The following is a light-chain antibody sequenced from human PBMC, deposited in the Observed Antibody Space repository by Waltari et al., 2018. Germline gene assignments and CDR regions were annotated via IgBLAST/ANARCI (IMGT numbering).Light chain of an antibody. CDR1: QLGDHY. J-gene: IGLJ2*01. CDR3: QAWDSSTVV. CDR2: QDS. Sequence: SYELTQPPSVSVSPGQTPTLPCPADQLGDHYVSWYQLKPGQSPVLVIYQDSQRPSGIPGRFSGSNSGNTATLTISGTQAMDEAGYYCQAWDSSTVVFGGGTKLTVL. V-gene: IGLV3-1*01.